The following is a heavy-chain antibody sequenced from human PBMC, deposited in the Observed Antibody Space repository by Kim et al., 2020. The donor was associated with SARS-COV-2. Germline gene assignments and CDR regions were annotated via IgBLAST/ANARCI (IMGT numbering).Heavy chain of an antibody. J-gene: IGHJ4*02. D-gene: IGHD3-22*01. CDR3: AKAVDSSGYYYWGQ. V-gene: IGHV3-23*01. CDR1: GFTFTKYA. Sequence: GGSLRLSCAASGFTFTKYAMTWVRQAPGKGLEWVSGLSASGGSTYYPDSVKGRFTISKDISKTTLYLQMNSLRVEDTALYYCAKAVDSSGYYYWGQWGQGTLVTVSS. CDR2: LSASGGST.